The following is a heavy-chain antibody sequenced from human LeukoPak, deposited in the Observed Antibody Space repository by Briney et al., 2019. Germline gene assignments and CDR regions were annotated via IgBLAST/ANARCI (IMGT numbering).Heavy chain of an antibody. J-gene: IGHJ2*01. D-gene: IGHD6-13*01. V-gene: IGHV3-74*01. CDR1: GLTFSSHW. CDR3: ARDGVEAGLYFDL. CDR2: ITNDGSST. Sequence: GGSLRLSCAASGLTFSSHWMHWVRQAPGKGLVWVSRITNDGSSTTYADSVKGRFTISRDNAKNMLYLQVNSLRAEDTAVYYCARDGVEAGLYFDLWGRGTLVTVSS.